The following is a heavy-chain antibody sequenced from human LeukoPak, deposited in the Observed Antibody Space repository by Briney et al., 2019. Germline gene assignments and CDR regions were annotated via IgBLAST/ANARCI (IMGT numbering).Heavy chain of an antibody. V-gene: IGHV3-30*03. CDR2: ISYDGSNK. D-gene: IGHD2-15*01. CDR1: GFTFSSYG. CDR3: ATSNPFYCSGGSCQDY. J-gene: IGHJ4*02. Sequence: PGGSLRLSCAASGFTFSSYGMHWVRQAPGKGLEWVAVISYDGSNKYYADSVKGRFTISRDNSKNTLYLQMNSLRAEDTAVYYCATSNPFYCSGGSCQDYWGQGTLVTVSS.